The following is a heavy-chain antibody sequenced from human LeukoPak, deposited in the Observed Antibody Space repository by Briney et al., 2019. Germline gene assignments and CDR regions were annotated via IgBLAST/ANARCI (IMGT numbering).Heavy chain of an antibody. Sequence: PSETLSLTCTVSGGSITNYYWSWIRQPPGKGLEWIGHIYYSGSADYNPSLKSRVIISVDTSKNQFSLMLSSVTATDTAVYYCARASSGLDPWGQGALVSVSS. J-gene: IGHJ5*02. CDR3: ARASSGLDP. D-gene: IGHD5-12*01. CDR1: GGSITNYY. V-gene: IGHV4-59*01. CDR2: IYYSGSA.